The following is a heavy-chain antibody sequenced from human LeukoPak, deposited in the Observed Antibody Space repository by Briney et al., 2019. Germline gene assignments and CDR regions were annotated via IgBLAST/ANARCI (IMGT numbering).Heavy chain of an antibody. CDR3: ARDSRDIRGETKYYFDY. D-gene: IGHD5-12*01. CDR1: GFTFSSYS. J-gene: IGHJ4*02. CDR2: ISSSSSYI. V-gene: IGHV3-21*01. Sequence: KTGGSLRLSCAASGFTFSSYSMNWVRQAPGKGLEWVSSISSSSSYIYYADSVKGRFTISRDNAKNSLYLQMNSLRAEDTAVYYCARDSRDIRGETKYYFDYWGQGTLVTVSS.